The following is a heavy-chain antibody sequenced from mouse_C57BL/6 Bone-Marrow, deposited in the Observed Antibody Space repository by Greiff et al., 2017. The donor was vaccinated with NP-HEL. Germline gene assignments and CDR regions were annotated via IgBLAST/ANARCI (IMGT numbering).Heavy chain of an antibody. V-gene: IGHV1-15*01. D-gene: IGHD2-2*01. CDR3: TRDIIWLRRGY. Sequence: VKLMESGAELVRPGASVTLSCKASGYTFTDYEMHWVKQTPVHGLEWIGAIDPETGGTAYNQKFKGMAILTADKSSGVGYMEIRSLTSEDCAVYYCTRDIIWLRRGYWGQGTALT. J-gene: IGHJ2*01. CDR2: IDPETGGT. CDR1: GYTFTDYE.